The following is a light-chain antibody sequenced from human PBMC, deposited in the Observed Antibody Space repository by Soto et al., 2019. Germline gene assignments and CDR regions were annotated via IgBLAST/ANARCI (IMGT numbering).Light chain of an antibody. CDR1: RSISSS. CDR2: GPS. J-gene: IGKJ4*01. CDR3: QQFSSYPLT. Sequence: ETVMTQSPATLSVSPGEGATLSCRASRSISSSLAWYQQKPGRAPRLLIYGPSTRATDIPARFSGSGSGTEFTLTISSLQSEDFAVYYCQQFSSYPLTFGGGTKVEIK. V-gene: IGKV3-15*01.